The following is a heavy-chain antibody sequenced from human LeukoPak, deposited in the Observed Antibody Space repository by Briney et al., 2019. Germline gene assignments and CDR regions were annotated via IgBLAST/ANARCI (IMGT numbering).Heavy chain of an antibody. V-gene: IGHV3-30-3*01. D-gene: IGHD5-18*01. Sequence: GGSLRLSCAASGFTFSSYAMHWVRQAPGKGLEWVAVISYDGSNKYYADSVKGRFTISRDNSKNTLHLQMNSLRAEDTAVYYCARGDTAMVSYYFDYWGQGTLVTVSS. CDR3: ARGDTAMVSYYFDY. CDR1: GFTFSSYA. J-gene: IGHJ4*02. CDR2: ISYDGSNK.